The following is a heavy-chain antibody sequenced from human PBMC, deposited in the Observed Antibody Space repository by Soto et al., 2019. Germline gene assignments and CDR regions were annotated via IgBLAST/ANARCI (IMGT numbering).Heavy chain of an antibody. Sequence: QVQLQESGPGLVKPSETLSLTCTVSGGSISYYYWSWIRQPPGKGLEWIGHIYYTGGTNYNPSPNTRVTISVDTSKNQCSPKLTSVTAADTAVYYCARHVSEYSYGYVWFDSWGQGTLVTVSS. CDR3: ARHVSEYSYGYVWFDS. CDR1: GGSISYYY. CDR2: IYYTGGT. D-gene: IGHD5-18*01. V-gene: IGHV4-59*08. J-gene: IGHJ5*01.